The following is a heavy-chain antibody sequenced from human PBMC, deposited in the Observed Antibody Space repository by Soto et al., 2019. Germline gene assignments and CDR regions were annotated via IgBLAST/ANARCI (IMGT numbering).Heavy chain of an antibody. D-gene: IGHD6-19*01. CDR2: IIPILGIA. Sequence: QVQLGQSGAEVKKPGSSVKVSCKASGGTFSSYTISWVRQAPGQGLEWRGRIIPILGIANYAQKFQGRVTITPDKSTSTAYMEVSSLRSEETAVDYCARDVAGDHYFDYWGQGTLVTVSS. CDR3: ARDVAGDHYFDY. J-gene: IGHJ4*02. V-gene: IGHV1-69*08. CDR1: GGTFSSYT.